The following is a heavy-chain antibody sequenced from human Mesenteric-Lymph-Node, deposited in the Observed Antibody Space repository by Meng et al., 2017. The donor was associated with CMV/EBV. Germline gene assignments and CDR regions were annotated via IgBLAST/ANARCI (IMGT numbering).Heavy chain of an antibody. J-gene: IGHJ4*02. D-gene: IGHD6-25*01. V-gene: IGHV4-59*01. CDR1: GGSISSYY. CDR2: IYYSGST. Sequence: GSLRLSCTVSGGSISSYYWSWIRQPPGKGLEWIGYIYYSGSTNYNPSLKSRVTISVDTSKNQFSLKLSSVTAADTAVYYCARGGGHIYYWGQGTLVTVSS. CDR3: ARGGGHIYY.